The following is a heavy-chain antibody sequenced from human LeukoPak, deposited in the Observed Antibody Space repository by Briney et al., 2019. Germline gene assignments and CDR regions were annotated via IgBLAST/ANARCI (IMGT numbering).Heavy chain of an antibody. CDR2: MNPNSGNT. V-gene: IGHV1-8*02. CDR3: ARQYCSGGSCYSYGRYDY. Sequence: GASVKVSCKASGYTFTSYGISWVRQAPGQGLEWMGWMNPNSGNTGYAQKFQGRVTMTRNTSISTAYMELSSLRSEDTAVYYCARQYCSGGSCYSYGRYDYWGQGTLVTVSS. D-gene: IGHD2-15*01. J-gene: IGHJ4*02. CDR1: GYTFTSYG.